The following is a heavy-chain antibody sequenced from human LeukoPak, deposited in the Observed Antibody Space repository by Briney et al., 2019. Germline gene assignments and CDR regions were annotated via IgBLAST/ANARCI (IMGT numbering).Heavy chain of an antibody. J-gene: IGHJ4*02. D-gene: IGHD6-13*01. V-gene: IGHV3-7*01. CDR1: GFTFSSYW. CDR3: AREGIAAAGPNFDY. CDR2: IKQDGSEK. Sequence: GSLRLSCAASGFTFSSYWMSWVRQAPGKGLEWVANIKQDGSEKYYVDSVKGRFTISRDNAKNSLYLQMNSLRAEDTAVYYCAREGIAAAGPNFDYWGQGTLVTVSS.